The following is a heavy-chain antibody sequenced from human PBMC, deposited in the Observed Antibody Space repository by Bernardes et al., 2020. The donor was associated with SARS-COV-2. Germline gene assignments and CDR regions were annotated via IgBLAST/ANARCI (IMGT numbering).Heavy chain of an antibody. CDR2: IWYDGSNK. CDR1: GFTFSSYG. Sequence: GGSLRLSCAASGFTFSSYGMHWVRQAPGKGLEWVAVIWYDGSNKYYADSVKGRFTISRDNSKNTLYLQMNSLRAEDTAVYYCARDRIGMVRGVIISPYGMDVWGQGTMVTVSS. J-gene: IGHJ6*02. D-gene: IGHD3-10*01. CDR3: ARDRIGMVRGVIISPYGMDV. V-gene: IGHV3-33*01.